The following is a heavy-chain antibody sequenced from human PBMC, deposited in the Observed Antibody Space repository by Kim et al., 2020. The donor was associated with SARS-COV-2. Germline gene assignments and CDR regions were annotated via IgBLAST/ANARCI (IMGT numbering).Heavy chain of an antibody. CDR2: ISYDGSEK. J-gene: IGHJ4*01. D-gene: IGHD3-22*01. Sequence: GGSLRLSCAVSRSPFSRHGMHWVRQAPGKGLEWVAVISYDGSEKDYPDSVKGRFTVSKDNYNNVLYLQMDSLRAEDTAVYYCARWAGTRDSGYFLDYLG. CDR3: ARWAGTRDSGYFLDY. CDR1: RSPFSRHG. V-gene: IGHV3-33*05.